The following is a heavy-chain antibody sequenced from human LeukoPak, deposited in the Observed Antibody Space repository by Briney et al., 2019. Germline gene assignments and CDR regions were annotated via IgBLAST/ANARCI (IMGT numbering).Heavy chain of an antibody. V-gene: IGHV1-69*05. CDR2: IIPIFGTA. CDR3: ARVGYDFWSGNNWFDP. Sequence: SVKVSCKASGGTFSSYAISWVRQAPGQGLEWMGGIIPIFGTANYAQKFQGRVTITTDESTSTAYMELSSLRSEDTAVYYCARVGYDFWSGNNWFDPWGQGTLVTVSS. CDR1: GGTFSSYA. J-gene: IGHJ5*02. D-gene: IGHD3-3*01.